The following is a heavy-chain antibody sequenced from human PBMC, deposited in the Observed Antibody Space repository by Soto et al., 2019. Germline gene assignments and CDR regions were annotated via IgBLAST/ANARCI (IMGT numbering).Heavy chain of an antibody. J-gene: IGHJ3*02. V-gene: IGHV4-59*08. CDR2: IYYSGST. CDR3: ARLIMITFGGVIVGSDAFDI. D-gene: IGHD3-16*02. Sequence: SETLSLTCTVSGGSISSYYWSWIRQPPGKGLEWIGYIYYSGSTNYNPSLKSRVTISVDTSKNQFSLKLSSVTAADTAVYYCARLIMITFGGVIVGSDAFDIWGQGTMVTVSS. CDR1: GGSISSYY.